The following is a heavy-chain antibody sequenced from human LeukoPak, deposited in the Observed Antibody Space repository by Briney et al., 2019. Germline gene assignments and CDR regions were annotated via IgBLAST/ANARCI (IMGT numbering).Heavy chain of an antibody. V-gene: IGHV4-59*11. J-gene: IGHJ6*03. CDR3: ARTGSGWPLYYYYYMDV. Sequence: PETLSDTSMVSGGSIISHYWSWIRQPPGKGLERIGYVYDSGSTNYNPSLKSRVTVSVDTSKDQFSLKLTSVTAADTAVYYCARTGSGWPLYYYYYMDVWGKGTTVTVSS. CDR2: VYDSGST. D-gene: IGHD6-25*01. CDR1: GGSIISHY.